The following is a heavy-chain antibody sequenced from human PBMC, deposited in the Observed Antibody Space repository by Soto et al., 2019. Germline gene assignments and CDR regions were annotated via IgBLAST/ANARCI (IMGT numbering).Heavy chain of an antibody. CDR1: GFRFSSYS. D-gene: IGHD3-22*01. CDR3: ATMNGYFEY. CDR2: ITATGDRT. V-gene: IGHV3-23*01. Sequence: EVQLLESGGGLVQPGGSLRLSCADSGFRFSSYSMSWVRQTPGKGLEWVAAITATGDRTYYADSVTGRFIISRDNSKKTHYLQMTSLRAEDTAMYYCATMNGYFEYWGQGTPVTVSS. J-gene: IGHJ4*02.